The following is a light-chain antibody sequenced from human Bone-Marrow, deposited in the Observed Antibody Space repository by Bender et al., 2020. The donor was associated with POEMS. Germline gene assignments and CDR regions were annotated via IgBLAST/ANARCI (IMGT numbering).Light chain of an antibody. CDR2: DVN. Sequence: SALTQPASVSGSPGQSITISCTGTSSDVGSYNLVSWYQQHPGKAPKLMIFDVNNRPSGVSHRFSGSKSGNTASLTISGLQAEDEADYYCSSYTSISTWVFGGGTKVTVL. CDR3: SSYTSISTWV. V-gene: IGLV2-14*02. CDR1: SSDVGSYNL. J-gene: IGLJ3*02.